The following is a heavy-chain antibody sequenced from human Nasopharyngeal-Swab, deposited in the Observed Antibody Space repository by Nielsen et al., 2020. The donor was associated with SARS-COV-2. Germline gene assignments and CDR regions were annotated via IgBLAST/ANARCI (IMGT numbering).Heavy chain of an antibody. D-gene: IGHD2-21*01. CDR2: ISGSGDTT. CDR3: AKAPYLRGLDV. CDR1: GFTFSSYA. J-gene: IGHJ6*02. V-gene: IGHV3-23*01. Sequence: GESLKISCAASGFTFSSYAMSWVRQAPGKGLEWVSIISGSGDTTYCADSVNDRFTISRDNSKNTLYLQMNSLRVEDTALYYCAKAPYLRGLDVWGQGTTVTVSS.